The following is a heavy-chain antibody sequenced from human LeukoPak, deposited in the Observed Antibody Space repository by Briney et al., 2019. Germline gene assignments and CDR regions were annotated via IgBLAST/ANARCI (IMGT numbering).Heavy chain of an antibody. J-gene: IGHJ4*02. V-gene: IGHV3-30*02. D-gene: IGHD3-9*01. Sequence: GSLRLSCAASGFTFSSYGMHWVRQAPGKGLEWVAFIRYDGSNKYYADSVKGRFTISRDNAKNSLYLQMNSLRAEDTAVYYCARAFFDFLTGYPAYFDYWGQGTLVTGSS. CDR1: GFTFSSYG. CDR2: IRYDGSNK. CDR3: ARAFFDFLTGYPAYFDY.